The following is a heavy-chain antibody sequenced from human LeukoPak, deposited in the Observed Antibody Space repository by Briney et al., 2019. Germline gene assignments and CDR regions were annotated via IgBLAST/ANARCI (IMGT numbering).Heavy chain of an antibody. CDR1: GGSISSYY. CDR3: ARRRGIAAAGTKRKNWFDP. D-gene: IGHD6-13*01. V-gene: IGHV4-4*07. J-gene: IGHJ5*02. CDR2: IYTSGST. Sequence: SETLSLTCTVSGGSISSYYWSWIRQPAGKGLEWIGRIYTSGSTNYNPSLKSRVTMSVDTSKNQFSLKLSSVTAADTAVYYCARRRGIAAAGTKRKNWFDPWGQGTLVTVSS.